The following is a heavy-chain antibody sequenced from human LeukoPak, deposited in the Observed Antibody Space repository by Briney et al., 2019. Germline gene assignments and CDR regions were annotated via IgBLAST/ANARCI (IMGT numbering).Heavy chain of an antibody. J-gene: IGHJ5*02. Sequence: PGGSLRLSCAASGFTFSSYEMNWVRQAPGKGLEWVSYISSSGSTIYYADSVKGRFTISRDNAKNSLYLQTNSLRAEDTAVYYCARAGFDTAMGPGGWFDPWGQGTLVTVSS. CDR2: ISSSGSTI. CDR1: GFTFSSYE. D-gene: IGHD5-18*01. V-gene: IGHV3-48*03. CDR3: ARAGFDTAMGPGGWFDP.